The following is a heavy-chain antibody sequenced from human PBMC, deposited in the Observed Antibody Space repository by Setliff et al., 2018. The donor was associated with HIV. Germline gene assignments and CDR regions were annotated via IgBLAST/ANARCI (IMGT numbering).Heavy chain of an antibody. CDR3: AREFCTHGVCYEYYLDY. CDR1: GGSISRHY. Sequence: AGTLSLTCAVSGGSISRHYWSWIRQSPGKGLEWMGYMNDSGSAKYNPSLKSRVTISVETSKSQFSLSVNSVPAAYSAIYYCAREFCTHGVCYEYYLDYWGQGTLVTVSS. D-gene: IGHD2-8*01. J-gene: IGHJ4*02. V-gene: IGHV4-59*11. CDR2: MNDSGSA.